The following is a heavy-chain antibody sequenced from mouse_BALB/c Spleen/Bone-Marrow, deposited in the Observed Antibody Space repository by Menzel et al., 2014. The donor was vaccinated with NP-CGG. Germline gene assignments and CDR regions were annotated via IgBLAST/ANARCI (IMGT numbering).Heavy chain of an antibody. CDR1: GYAFTNYL. D-gene: IGHD2-4*01. CDR2: INPGSGGT. V-gene: IGHV1-54*01. J-gene: IGHJ2*01. CDR3: ARREDYDLDY. Sequence: QVTLKVCGAELVRPGTSVKVSCKASGYAFTNYLIEWVKQRPGQGLEWIGVINPGSGGTNYNEKFKGKATLTADKSSSIAYMQLSSLTSDDSAVYFCARREDYDLDYWGQGTTLTVSS.